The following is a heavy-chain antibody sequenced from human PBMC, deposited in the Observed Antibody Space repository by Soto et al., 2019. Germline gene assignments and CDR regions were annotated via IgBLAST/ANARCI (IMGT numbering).Heavy chain of an antibody. Sequence: ESGPTLVNPTQTLTLTCTFSGFSLSTSGVGVGWIRQPPGKALEWLALIYWDDDKRYSPSLKSRLTITKDTSKNQVVLTMTNMDPVDTATYYCAHRNYDILTGPSPFDPWGQGTLVTVSS. CDR3: AHRNYDILTGPSPFDP. J-gene: IGHJ5*02. CDR2: IYWDDDK. D-gene: IGHD3-9*01. V-gene: IGHV2-5*02. CDR1: GFSLSTSGVG.